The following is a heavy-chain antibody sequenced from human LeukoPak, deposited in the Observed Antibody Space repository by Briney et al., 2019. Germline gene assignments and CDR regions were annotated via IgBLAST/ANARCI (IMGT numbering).Heavy chain of an antibody. D-gene: IGHD6-19*01. V-gene: IGHV4-61*02. CDR1: GVSVANGNYY. CDR3: ARETIAVALSADY. Sequence: PSQTLSLTCNVSGVSVANGNYYWGWIRQPAGKGLEWIGRIYKSGNTDSSPSLKSRVTMSIHPSSNQFSLTLRSVTAADTAIYYCARETIAVALSADYWGQGVLVTVSS. J-gene: IGHJ4*02. CDR2: IYKSGNT.